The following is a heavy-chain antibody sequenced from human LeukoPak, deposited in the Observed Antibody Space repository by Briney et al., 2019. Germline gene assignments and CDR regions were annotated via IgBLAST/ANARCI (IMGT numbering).Heavy chain of an antibody. CDR2: IYYSGST. J-gene: IGHJ5*02. Sequence: PSETLSLTCTVSGGSISSYYWSWIRQPPGQGLEWIGFIYYSGSTNYHTSLRSGVTISVDTSKNQFSLKLSSVAAADTAVYYCARLQDGDYRRLGVNWFVPWGQGTLVTVSS. CDR1: GGSISSYY. D-gene: IGHD4-17*01. V-gene: IGHV4-59*01. CDR3: ARLQDGDYRRLGVNWFVP.